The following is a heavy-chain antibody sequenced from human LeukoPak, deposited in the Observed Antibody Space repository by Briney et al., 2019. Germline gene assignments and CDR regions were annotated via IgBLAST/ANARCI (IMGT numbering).Heavy chain of an antibody. CDR3: ARDKGHIVVVVAAIDAFDI. Sequence: GGSLRLSCAASGFTFSSYSMNWVRQAPGKGLEWVSSISSSSSYIYYADSVKGRFTISRDNAKNSLYLQMNSLRAEDTAVYYCARDKGHIVVVVAAIDAFDIWGQGTIVTVSS. J-gene: IGHJ3*02. D-gene: IGHD2-15*01. CDR1: GFTFSSYS. CDR2: ISSSSSYI. V-gene: IGHV3-21*01.